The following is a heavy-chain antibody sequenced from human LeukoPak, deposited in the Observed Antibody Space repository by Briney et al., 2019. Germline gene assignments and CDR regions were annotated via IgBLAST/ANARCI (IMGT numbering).Heavy chain of an antibody. Sequence: GGSLRLSCVASGFTFNIHGMSWVRQAPGKGLEWVSSIRKNAGVTYYAVSVRDRFTISRDDSKNTLYLQMNSLRAEDTAIYSCAKELVLFNGYSPFDMWGQGTLVTVSS. CDR3: AKELVLFNGYSPFDM. D-gene: IGHD5-12*01. CDR2: IRKNAGVT. V-gene: IGHV3-23*01. J-gene: IGHJ3*02. CDR1: GFTFNIHG.